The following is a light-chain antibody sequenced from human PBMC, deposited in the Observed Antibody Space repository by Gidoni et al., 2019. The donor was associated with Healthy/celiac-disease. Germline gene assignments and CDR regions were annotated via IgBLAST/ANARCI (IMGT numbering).Light chain of an antibody. V-gene: IGKV3-20*01. J-gene: IGKJ5*01. CDR3: QQYGSSRDT. Sequence: EIVLTQSPGTLSLSPGERATLSCRASQSVSSSYLAWYQQKPCQAPRLLIYGASSRATGIPDRFSGSGSGTDFTLTISRLEPEDFAVYYCQQYGSSRDTFGQGTRLEIK. CDR1: QSVSSSY. CDR2: GAS.